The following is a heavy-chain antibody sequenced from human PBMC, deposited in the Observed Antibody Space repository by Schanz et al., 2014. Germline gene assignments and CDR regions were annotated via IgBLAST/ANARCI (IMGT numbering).Heavy chain of an antibody. Sequence: QVQLQESGPGLVKPSQTLSLTCAVSGGSISSGGYSWSWIRQPPGKGLEWIGYIFFRGSTYYNPSLKSRVTISIDTSKNHFPLRLTSVTAADTAVYYCYGMDVWGQGTTVTVSS. CDR1: GGSISSGGYS. CDR2: IFFRGST. CDR3: YGMDV. J-gene: IGHJ6*02. V-gene: IGHV4-30-4*07.